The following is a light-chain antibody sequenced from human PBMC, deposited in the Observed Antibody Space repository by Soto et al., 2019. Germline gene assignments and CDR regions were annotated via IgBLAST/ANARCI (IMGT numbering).Light chain of an antibody. Sequence: QSALTQPGSVSGSPGQSITISCTGTSSDVGGYNYVSWYQQHPGKAPKLMIYDVSNRPSGVSNRFSGSKSGNTASLTISGLQAEDEGDYYCSSYTSSSTLVFGTGTKLTVL. CDR3: SSYTSSSTLV. CDR1: SSDVGGYNY. CDR2: DVS. V-gene: IGLV2-14*01. J-gene: IGLJ1*01.